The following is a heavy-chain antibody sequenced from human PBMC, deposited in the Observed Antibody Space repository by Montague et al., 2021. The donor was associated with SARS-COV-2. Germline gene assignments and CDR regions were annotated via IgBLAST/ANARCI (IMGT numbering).Heavy chain of an antibody. CDR1: GGSFSGYY. Sequence: SETLSLTCAVYGGSFSGYYWSWIRQPPGKGLEWIGEINHSGSTNYNPSLKSRVTISVDTSKNQFSLKLSSVTAADTAVDYCSRVRYYGSGATLGLDDWGQGTTVTVSS. CDR3: SRVRYYGSGATLGLDD. D-gene: IGHD3-10*01. CDR2: INHSGST. V-gene: IGHV4-34*01. J-gene: IGHJ6*02.